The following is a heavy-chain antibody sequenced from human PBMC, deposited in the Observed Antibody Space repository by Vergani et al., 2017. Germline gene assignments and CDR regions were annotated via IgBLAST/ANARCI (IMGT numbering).Heavy chain of an antibody. CDR3: TRRDRKLWFDY. CDR1: GFTFSGSA. D-gene: IGHD5-18*01. V-gene: IGHV3-73*01. CDR2: IRSKANSYAT. Sequence: EVQLVESGGGLVKPGGSLRLSCAASGFTFSGSAMHWVRQASGKGLEWVGRIRSKANSYATAYAASVKGRFTISRDDSKNTAYLQMNSLKTEDTAVYYCTRRDRKLWFDYWGQGTLVTVSS. J-gene: IGHJ4*02.